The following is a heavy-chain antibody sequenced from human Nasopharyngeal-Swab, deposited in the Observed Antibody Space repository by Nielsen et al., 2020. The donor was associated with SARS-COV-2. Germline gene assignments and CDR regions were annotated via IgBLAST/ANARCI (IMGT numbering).Heavy chain of an antibody. V-gene: IGHV4-59*01. CDR3: ATYSGSYQNFDY. J-gene: IGHJ4*02. D-gene: IGHD1-26*01. CDR2: IYYSGST. Sequence: SETLSLTFTVPGGSISSYYWSWIRQPPGKGLEWIGYIYYSGSTNYNPSLKSRVTISVDTSKNQFSLKLSSVTAADTAVYYCATYSGSYQNFDYWGQGTLVTVSS. CDR1: GGSISSYY.